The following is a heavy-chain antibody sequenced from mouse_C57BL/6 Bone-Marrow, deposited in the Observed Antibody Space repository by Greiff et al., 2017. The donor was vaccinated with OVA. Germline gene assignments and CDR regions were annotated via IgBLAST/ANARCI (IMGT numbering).Heavy chain of an antibody. V-gene: IGHV5-6*01. J-gene: IGHJ1*03. CDR2: ISSGGSYT. CDR3: ARPYYGGYFEV. D-gene: IGHD1-1*01. Sequence: EVMLVESGGDLVKPGGSLKLSCAASGFTFSSYGMSWVRQTPDKRLEWVATISSGGSYTYYPDSVKGRFTISRDNAKNTLYLQMSSLKSEDTAMYYCARPYYGGYFEVWGTGTTVTVSS. CDR1: GFTFSSYG.